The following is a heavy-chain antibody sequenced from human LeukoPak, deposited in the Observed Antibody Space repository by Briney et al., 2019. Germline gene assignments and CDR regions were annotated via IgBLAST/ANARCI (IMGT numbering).Heavy chain of an antibody. J-gene: IGHJ6*03. Sequence: SETLSLTCTVSGGSISSYYWSWIRQPPGKGLEWIGYIYYSGSTNYNPSLKSRVTISVDTSKNQFSLKLSSVTAADTAVYYCARAGVVPAAIRDYYYMDVWGKGTTVTVSS. D-gene: IGHD2-2*02. CDR3: ARAGVVPAAIRDYYYMDV. V-gene: IGHV4-59*08. CDR2: IYYSGST. CDR1: GGSISSYY.